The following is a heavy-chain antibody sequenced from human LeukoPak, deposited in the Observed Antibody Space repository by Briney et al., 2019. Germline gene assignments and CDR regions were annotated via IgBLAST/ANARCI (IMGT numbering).Heavy chain of an antibody. CDR2: ISSSSSTT. V-gene: IGHV3-48*03. J-gene: IGHJ4*02. CDR3: ARDLKEFGY. CDR1: GLPLSRYE. Sequence: GGPVRLLCAACGLPLSRYEMKWVRQAPGKAREWVSYISSSSSTTYYADSVKGRFTISRDNAKNSLYLQMSSLRAEDTAVYYCARDLKEFGYWGQGTLVTVSS.